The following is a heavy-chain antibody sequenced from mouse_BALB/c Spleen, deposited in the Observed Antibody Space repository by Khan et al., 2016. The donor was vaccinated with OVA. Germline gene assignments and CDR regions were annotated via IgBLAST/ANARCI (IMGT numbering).Heavy chain of an antibody. V-gene: IGHV14-3*02. J-gene: IGHJ3*01. D-gene: IGHD2-1*01. CDR2: SDPANGDT. CDR3: ATLCGNPFPN. CDR1: GFNIKDTY. Sequence: DVKLQESGADLVKPGASVKLSCTASGFNIKDTYMHWVKRRPEQGLEWIGRSDPANGDTTYDPKFQGKASITADTSSNIAYLQLNSLTSEDTAVYYCATLCGNPFPNWGQGTLVTVSA.